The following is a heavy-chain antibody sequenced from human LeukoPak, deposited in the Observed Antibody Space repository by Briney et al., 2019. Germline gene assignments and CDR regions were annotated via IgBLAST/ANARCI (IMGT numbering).Heavy chain of an antibody. CDR3: ARDQSKDILWFGEFSP. V-gene: IGHV4-39*07. CDR2: MHFSGTT. CDR1: GGSISSSSHY. Sequence: PSETLSLTCTVSGGSISSSSHYWGWIRQPPGKGLEWIGTMHFSGTTHYNPSLKSRVTISVDLSTNQFSLNLNSVTAADTAVYYCARDQSKDILWFGEFSPWGQGILVSVSS. J-gene: IGHJ5*02. D-gene: IGHD3-10*01.